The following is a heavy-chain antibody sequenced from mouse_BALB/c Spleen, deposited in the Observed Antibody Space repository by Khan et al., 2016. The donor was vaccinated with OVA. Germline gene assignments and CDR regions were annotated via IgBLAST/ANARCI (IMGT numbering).Heavy chain of an antibody. V-gene: IGHV1-4*01. Sequence: QVQLMESGAELARPGASVRMSCKASGYTFTSYRMHWVKQRPGQGLEWIGYINPRSGYTTYTENFKDQATFTADKSSSTAYMQLSSLTSEDSAVYYCARRTAGYTMDYWGQGTSVTVSS. CDR2: INPRSGYT. J-gene: IGHJ4*01. CDR1: GYTFTSYR. D-gene: IGHD1-2*01. CDR3: ARRTAGYTMDY.